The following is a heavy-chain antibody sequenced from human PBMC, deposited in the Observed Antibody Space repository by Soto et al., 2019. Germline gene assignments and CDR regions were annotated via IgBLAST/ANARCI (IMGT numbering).Heavy chain of an antibody. CDR2: IYYSGST. D-gene: IGHD3-10*01. V-gene: IGHV4-59*01. CDR3: ARDPAERPGSGSYYNENYYFDY. CDR1: GGSISSYY. Sequence: PSETLSLTCTVSGGSISSYYWSWIRQPPGKGLEWIGYIYYSGSTNYNPSLKSRVTISVDTSKNQFSLKLSSVTAADTAVYCCARDPAERPGSGSYYNENYYFDYWGQGTLVTVSS. J-gene: IGHJ4*02.